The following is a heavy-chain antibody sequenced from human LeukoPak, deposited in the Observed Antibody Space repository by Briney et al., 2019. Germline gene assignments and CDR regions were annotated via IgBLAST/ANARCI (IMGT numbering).Heavy chain of an antibody. V-gene: IGHV3-23*01. CDR1: GFTFTSYS. J-gene: IGHJ4*02. CDR3: TKKAQYNGNYPLDY. D-gene: IGHD1-26*01. Sequence: GGSLRLSCAASGFTFTSYSMSWVRQAPGKGLEWVSGTSDRGDYTYYADSVKGRFTISRDNSKNTLYLQMNSLRAEDTALYFCTKKAQYNGNYPLDYWGQGTLVTVSS. CDR2: TSDRGDYT.